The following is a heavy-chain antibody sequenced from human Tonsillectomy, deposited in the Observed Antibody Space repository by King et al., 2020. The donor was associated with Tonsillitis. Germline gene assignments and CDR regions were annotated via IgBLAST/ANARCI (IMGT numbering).Heavy chain of an antibody. CDR2: IDPTDSYS. CDR3: ARQIAPGSPFDY. J-gene: IGHJ4*02. Sequence: VQLVQSGAEVKKPGASLKISCKGSGYSFTSYWISWVRQMPGKGLEWMGRIDPTDSYSNYSPSFQGHVTISADKSISTAYLQWSSLRASDTAMYYCARQIAPGSPFDYWGQGTLVTVSS. D-gene: IGHD6-13*01. CDR1: GYSFTSYW. V-gene: IGHV5-10-1*03.